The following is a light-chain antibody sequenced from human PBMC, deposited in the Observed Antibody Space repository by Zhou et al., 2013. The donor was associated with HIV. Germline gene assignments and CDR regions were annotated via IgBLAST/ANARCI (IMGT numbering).Light chain of an antibody. Sequence: EIVLTQSPATLSLSPGERATLSCRASQSVSSYLAWYQQKPGQAPRLLIYGASTRATGIPDRFSGSGSGTNFTLTISTLEPEDFAVYYCQQYGRSLLFGGGTKVEIK. CDR1: QSVSSY. CDR2: GAS. V-gene: IGKV3-20*01. J-gene: IGKJ4*01. CDR3: QQYGRSLL.